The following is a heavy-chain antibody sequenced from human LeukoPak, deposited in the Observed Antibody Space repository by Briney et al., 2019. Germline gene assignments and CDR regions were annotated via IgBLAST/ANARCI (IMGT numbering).Heavy chain of an antibody. CDR1: GYTFNNHY. D-gene: IGHD6-19*01. V-gene: IGHV1-46*02. CDR2: INPSGGST. J-gene: IGHJ4*02. Sequence: ASATVSCTASGYTFNNHYMYWVRQAPGQGLEWMGVINPSGGSTSYAQKFQGRVTMTRDTSTRTVYMEVNSLRSEDTAVYYCARQGTYSSAIGMGYWGQGTLVTVSS. CDR3: ARQGTYSSAIGMGY.